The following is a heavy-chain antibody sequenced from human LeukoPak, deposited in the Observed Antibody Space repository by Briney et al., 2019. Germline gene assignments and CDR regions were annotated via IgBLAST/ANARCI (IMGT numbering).Heavy chain of an antibody. Sequence: ASVKVSCKASGYSFTSYGISWVRQAPGQGLEWMGWISAYNGNTNYAQKLQGRVTMTTDTSTSTAYMELRSLRSDDTAVYYCARASLRFPGDWFDPWGQGTLVTVSS. CDR3: ARASLRFPGDWFDP. CDR2: ISAYNGNT. J-gene: IGHJ5*02. V-gene: IGHV1-18*01. D-gene: IGHD3-16*01. CDR1: GYSFTSYG.